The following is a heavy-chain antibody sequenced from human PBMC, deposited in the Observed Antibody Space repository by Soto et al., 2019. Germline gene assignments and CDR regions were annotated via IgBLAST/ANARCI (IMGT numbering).Heavy chain of an antibody. CDR1: GGSFSGYY. CDR2: INHSGST. V-gene: IGHV4-34*01. Sequence: SETLSLTCAVYGGSFSGYYLSWIRQPPGKGLEWIGEINHSGSTNYNPSLKSRVTISIDTSKNQFSLKLSSVTAADTAVYYCARRRSLHCTNGVCYSMNDLNWFDPWGQGTLVTVSS. J-gene: IGHJ5*02. CDR3: ARRRSLHCTNGVCYSMNDLNWFDP. D-gene: IGHD2-8*01.